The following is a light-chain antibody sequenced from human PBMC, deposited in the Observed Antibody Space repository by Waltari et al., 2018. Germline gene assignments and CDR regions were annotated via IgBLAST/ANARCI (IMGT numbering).Light chain of an antibody. CDR2: DDS. V-gene: IGLV3-21*01. Sequence: SFVLTQPPSVSVAPGQTARITCGGDNIETASVHWYRQKAGQAPVCVIYDDSDRPSGIPGRLSGANSGDTATLTIRGVEAGDEADYYCQVWQSPNDHYVVFGGGTKLTVL. CDR1: NIETAS. CDR3: QVWQSPNDHYVV. J-gene: IGLJ2*01.